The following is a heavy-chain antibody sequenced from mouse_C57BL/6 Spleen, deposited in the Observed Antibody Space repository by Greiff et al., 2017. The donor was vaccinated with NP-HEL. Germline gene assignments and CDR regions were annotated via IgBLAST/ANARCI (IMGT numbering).Heavy chain of an antibody. CDR3: AYGTGFAY. D-gene: IGHD1-1*01. CDR2: IDPSDSYT. CDR1: GFTFSSYW. Sequence: VQLMQPGAGLVRPGSSVKLSCTASGFTFSSYWMPWVKQRPIQGLEWIGNIDPSDSYTHYNEKFKDKSTLTVDKSSSTAYMQLSRLTSEDSSVYYCAYGTGFAYWGQGTLVTVSA. J-gene: IGHJ3*01. V-gene: IGHV1-52*01.